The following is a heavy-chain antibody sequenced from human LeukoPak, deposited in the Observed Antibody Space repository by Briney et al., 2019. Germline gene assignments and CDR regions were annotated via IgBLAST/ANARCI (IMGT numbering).Heavy chain of an antibody. CDR1: GYTFTDYY. V-gene: IGHV1-2*02. Sequence: GSVKVSCKASGYTFTDYYIHCVPQAPGQRQEWMVWINPDSGATNYAQKFPGRVTMTKDPASSPAYMEMSRLSSHGRAVYYCARAQRQLWRTFDYWGQGTLVTVSS. CDR3: ARAQRQLWRTFDY. CDR2: INPDSGAT. D-gene: IGHD3-16*01. J-gene: IGHJ4*02.